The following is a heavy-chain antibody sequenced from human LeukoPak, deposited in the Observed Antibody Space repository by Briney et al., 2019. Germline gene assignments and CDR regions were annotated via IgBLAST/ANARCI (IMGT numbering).Heavy chain of an antibody. CDR1: GYTFSSYY. Sequence: ASVKVSCKASGYTFSSYYMHWVRKAPGQGLEWMGIINPSGGSTSYAQKFQGRVTMTRDTSTSTVYMELSSLRSEDTAVYYCARAPKGRGYSYDDFDYWGQGTLVTVSS. V-gene: IGHV1-46*01. D-gene: IGHD5-18*01. J-gene: IGHJ4*02. CDR2: INPSGGST. CDR3: ARAPKGRGYSYDDFDY.